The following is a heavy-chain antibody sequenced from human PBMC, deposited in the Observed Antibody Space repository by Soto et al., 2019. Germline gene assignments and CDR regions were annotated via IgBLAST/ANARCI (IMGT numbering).Heavy chain of an antibody. D-gene: IGHD6-19*01. V-gene: IGHV3-20*04. CDR3: ARYPTRGSSGWYIPD. CDR1: GFTFDDYG. CDR2: INWNGGST. Sequence: GGSLRLSCAASGFTFDDYGMSWVRQAPGKGLEWVSGINWNGGSTGYADSVKGRFTISRDNAKNSLYLQMNSLRAEDTALYYCARYPTRGSSGWYIPDWGQGTLVTVSS. J-gene: IGHJ4*02.